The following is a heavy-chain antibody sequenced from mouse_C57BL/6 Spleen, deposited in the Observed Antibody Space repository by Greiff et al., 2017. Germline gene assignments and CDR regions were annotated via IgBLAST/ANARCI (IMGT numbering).Heavy chain of an antibody. CDR3: TTWVTTEVAGAY. D-gene: IGHD1-1*01. CDR2: IDPEDGAT. Sequence: VQLQQSGAELVRPGASVKLSCTASGFNITDYYMHWVKQRPEQGLEWIGRIDPEDGATNYAPKFQGKATMTVDTSSNTAYLQLSSLTSEDTAVYYCTTWVTTEVAGAYWGQGTLVTVSA. J-gene: IGHJ3*01. V-gene: IGHV14-1*01. CDR1: GFNITDYY.